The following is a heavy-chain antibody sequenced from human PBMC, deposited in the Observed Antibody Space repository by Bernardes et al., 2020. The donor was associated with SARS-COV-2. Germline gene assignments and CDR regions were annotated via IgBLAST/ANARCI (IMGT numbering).Heavy chain of an antibody. J-gene: IGHJ4*02. Sequence: GESLTLSCKGSGYTFIDYWIGWVRQVPGTGLEWMGLIYPGDSDTRYSPSFQGQVTISADKFIRTAHLQWSSLKASDTAMYYCARGARDSTTVTTNYFDYWGQGTLVTVSS. CDR3: ARGARDSTTVTTNYFDY. CDR1: GYTFIDYW. CDR2: IYPGDSDT. D-gene: IGHD4-17*01. V-gene: IGHV5-51*01.